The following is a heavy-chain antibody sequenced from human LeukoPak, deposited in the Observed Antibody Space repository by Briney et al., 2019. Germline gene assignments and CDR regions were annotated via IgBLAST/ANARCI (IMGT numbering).Heavy chain of an antibody. J-gene: IGHJ4*02. CDR1: GYTFTGYY. CDR2: INPNSGGT. Sequence: EASVKVSCKASGYTFTGYYMQWVRQAPGQGLEWMGRINPNSGGTNYAQKFQGRVTMTRDTSISTAYMELSRLRSDDTAVYYCARGVNVVLWFGELYYFDYWGQGTLVTVSS. D-gene: IGHD3-10*01. V-gene: IGHV1-2*06. CDR3: ARGVNVVLWFGELYYFDY.